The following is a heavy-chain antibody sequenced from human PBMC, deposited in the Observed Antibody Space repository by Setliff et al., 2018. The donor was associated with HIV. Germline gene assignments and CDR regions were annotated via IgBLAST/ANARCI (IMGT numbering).Heavy chain of an antibody. D-gene: IGHD3-3*01. CDR3: ARDLKRPNSNFWGGYPIPFDS. V-gene: IGHV7-4-1*02. J-gene: IGHJ4*02. CDR2: INTNTGNP. Sequence: ASVKVSCKTSGYTFISYGVTWVRQAPGQGLELMGWINTNTGNPTYAQGFTGRFVFSLDTSVSTAYLQISSLKAEDTAVYFCARDLKRPNSNFWGGYPIPFDSWGQGTLVTVSS. CDR1: GYTFISYG.